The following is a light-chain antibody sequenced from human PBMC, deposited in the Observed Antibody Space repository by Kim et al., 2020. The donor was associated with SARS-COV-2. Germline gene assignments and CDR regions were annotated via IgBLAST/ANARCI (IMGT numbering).Light chain of an antibody. V-gene: IGKV1-39*01. CDR2: AAS. CDR1: QSISSN. CDR3: QQSYTTPFT. J-gene: IGKJ3*01. Sequence: DIQMTQSPSSLSASVGDRVTITCRTTQSISSNLNWYQQKPGRAPKLLISAASTLQGGVPSRFSGSGSETDFTLTISSLQPEDFATYFCQQSYTTPFTFGAGTKVDIK.